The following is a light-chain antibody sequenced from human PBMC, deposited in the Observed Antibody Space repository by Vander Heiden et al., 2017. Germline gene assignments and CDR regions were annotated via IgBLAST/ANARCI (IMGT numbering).Light chain of an antibody. CDR1: SNDVGSFNL. CDR3: SSYAGNSVV. V-gene: IGLV2-23*02. Sequence: QSALRQPASVSGSPGQSITISCTGTSNDVGSFNLVSWFQHYPGKAPKLIIYGVNKRPSGVSDRFSGSKSGNTASLTISGLQAEDEVDYVCSSYAGNSVVFGGGTKLTVL. J-gene: IGLJ2*01. CDR2: GVN.